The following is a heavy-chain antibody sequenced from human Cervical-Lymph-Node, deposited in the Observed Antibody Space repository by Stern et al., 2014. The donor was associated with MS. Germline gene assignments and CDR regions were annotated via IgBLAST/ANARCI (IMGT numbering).Heavy chain of an antibody. V-gene: IGHV4-39*01. D-gene: IGHD1-26*01. CDR3: ARHGSPFSAKWFDP. J-gene: IGHJ5*02. CDR2: IDYSEKT. Sequence: QLQLQESGPGLLKPSETLSLTCTVSGASISGSPYHWGWIRQPPGKGLQWIGSIDYSEKTYYNPSLKSRFTISVDTSTNRFSLKWDSVTAADTAMYYCARHGSPFSAKWFDPWGQGTLVTVSS. CDR1: GASISGSPYH.